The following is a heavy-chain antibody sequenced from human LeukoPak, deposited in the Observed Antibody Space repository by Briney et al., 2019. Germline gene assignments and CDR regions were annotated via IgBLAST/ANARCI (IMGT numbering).Heavy chain of an antibody. CDR3: ASSTKGGYDSGWFDP. V-gene: IGHV4-59*01. D-gene: IGHD5-12*01. Sequence: SETLSLTCTVSGGSISSYYWGWIRQPPGKGLEWIGYIYYSESTNYNPSLKSRVTISVDTSKNQFSLKLSSVTAAETAVYYCASSTKGGYDSGWFDPWGQGTLVTVSS. CDR2: IYYSEST. J-gene: IGHJ5*02. CDR1: GGSISSYY.